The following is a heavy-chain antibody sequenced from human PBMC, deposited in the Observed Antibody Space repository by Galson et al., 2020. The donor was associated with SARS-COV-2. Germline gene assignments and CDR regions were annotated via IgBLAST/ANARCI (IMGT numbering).Heavy chain of an antibody. V-gene: IGHV4-61*02. CDR2: IYTSGST. J-gene: IGHJ6*02. Sequence: SETLSLTCTVSGGSISSGSYYWSWIRQPAGKGLEWIGRIYTSGSTNYNPSLKSRVTISVDTSKNQFSLKLSSVTAADTAVYYCARAADCGGDCYVYYYYYYGMDVWGQGTTVTVSS. CDR3: ARAADCGGDCYVYYYYYYGMDV. CDR1: GGSISSGSYY. D-gene: IGHD2-21*02.